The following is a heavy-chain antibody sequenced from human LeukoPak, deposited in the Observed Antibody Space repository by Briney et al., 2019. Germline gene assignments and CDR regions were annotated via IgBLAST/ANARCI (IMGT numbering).Heavy chain of an antibody. D-gene: IGHD4-11*01. CDR1: GYSFTSYW. CDR2: IFPGDSDT. V-gene: IGHV5-51*01. CDR3: ARLATLTTYLLDS. J-gene: IGHJ4*02. Sequence: GESLKISCKGSGYSFTSYWIGWVRQMPGKGLELMGIIFPGDSDTTYSPSLQGQVTISADKSINTAYLQWSSLKASDTAMYYCARLATLTTYLLDSWGQGTLVTVSS.